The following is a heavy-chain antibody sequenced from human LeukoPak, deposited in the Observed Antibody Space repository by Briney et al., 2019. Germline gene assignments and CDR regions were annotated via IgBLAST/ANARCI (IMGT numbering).Heavy chain of an antibody. Sequence: GGSLTLSCAASGFTFSSFGMHWVRQAPGKGLEWVAVIWYDASNKYYADSVKGRFTISRDNSKNTLYLQMNSLRDDDTAVYYCVRGVGVSRFNYLDPWGQGTLVIVSS. CDR2: IWYDASNK. J-gene: IGHJ5*02. V-gene: IGHV3-33*01. CDR3: VRGVGVSRFNYLDP. D-gene: IGHD1-7*01. CDR1: GFTFSSFG.